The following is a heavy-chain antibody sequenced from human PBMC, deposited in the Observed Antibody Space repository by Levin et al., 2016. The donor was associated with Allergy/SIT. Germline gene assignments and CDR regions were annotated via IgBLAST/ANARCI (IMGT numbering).Heavy chain of an antibody. Sequence: GESLKISCAASGFTFSNGMTWVRQAPGRRLEWVSSISYGGDYTYYADPVKGRFTVSRDNSKNTLYLQMNSLRAEDTAVYYCAKIPTPGKWYFDLWGRGTLVTVSS. V-gene: IGHV3-23*01. J-gene: IGHJ2*01. CDR2: ISYGGDYT. CDR1: GFTFSNG. D-gene: IGHD1-26*01. CDR3: AKIPTPGKWYFDL.